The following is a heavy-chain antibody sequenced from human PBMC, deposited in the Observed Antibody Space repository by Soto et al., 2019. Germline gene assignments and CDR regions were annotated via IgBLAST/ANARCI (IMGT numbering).Heavy chain of an antibody. CDR3: ARDNSGAAAGKAQFSYYGMDV. D-gene: IGHD6-13*01. CDR2: IYYSGST. CDR1: GGSVSSGNYY. Sequence: SETLSLTCTVSGGSVSSGNYYFSWIRQPPGKGLEWIGYIYYSGSTNYNPSLKSRVTISVDTSKNQFSLKLSSVTAADTAVYYCARDNSGAAAGKAQFSYYGMDVWGQGTTVTVSS. V-gene: IGHV4-61*01. J-gene: IGHJ6*02.